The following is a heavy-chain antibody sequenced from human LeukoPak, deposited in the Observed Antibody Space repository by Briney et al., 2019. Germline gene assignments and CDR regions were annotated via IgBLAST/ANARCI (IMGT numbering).Heavy chain of an antibody. V-gene: IGHV3-53*01. CDR2: IYSGGST. CDR3: AREGYSSGWLDY. J-gene: IGHJ4*02. Sequence: GGSLRLSCAASGFTVSSHYMSWVRQAPGKGLEWVAVIYSGGSTYYADSVRDRFTISRDISKNTVYLQMNSLRAKDTAVYFCAREGYSSGWLDYWGQGTLLTVSS. D-gene: IGHD6-19*01. CDR1: GFTVSSHY.